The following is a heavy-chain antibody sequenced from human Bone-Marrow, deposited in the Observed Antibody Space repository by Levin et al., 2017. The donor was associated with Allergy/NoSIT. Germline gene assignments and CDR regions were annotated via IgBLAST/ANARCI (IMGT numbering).Heavy chain of an antibody. CDR2: ISYDGSEK. V-gene: IGHV3-30*03. Sequence: SGGSLRLSCAASGFNFEVYGIHWVRQAPGKGLEWVSIISYDGSEKYFADSVKGRFTISRDNAKNKVSLQMNSLRNEDTALYYCVRNSASTLGLCMDVWGQGAIVTVSS. D-gene: IGHD3-10*01. CDR1: GFNFEVYG. J-gene: IGHJ6*02. CDR3: VRNSASTLGLCMDV.